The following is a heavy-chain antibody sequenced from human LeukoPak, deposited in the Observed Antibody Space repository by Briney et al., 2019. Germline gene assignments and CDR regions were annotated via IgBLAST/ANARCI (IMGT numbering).Heavy chain of an antibody. D-gene: IGHD3-10*01. V-gene: IGHV3-30*04. CDR1: GFTFSSYA. CDR2: ISYDGSNK. Sequence: QAGGSLRLSCAASGFTFSSYAMHWVRQAPGKGLEWVAVISYDGSNKYYADSVKGRFTISRDNSKNTLYLQMNSLRAEDTAVYYCARVPHRYGSGSYDAFDYWGQGTLVTVSS. CDR3: ARVPHRYGSGSYDAFDY. J-gene: IGHJ4*02.